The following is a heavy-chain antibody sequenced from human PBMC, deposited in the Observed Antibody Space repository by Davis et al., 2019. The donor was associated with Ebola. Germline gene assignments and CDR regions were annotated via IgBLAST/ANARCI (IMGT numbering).Heavy chain of an antibody. D-gene: IGHD4-17*01. Sequence: AASVKVSCKPSGYTFSGYAISWVRQAPGQGLEWIGRINVYNGHTNYAQNFQGRVTVSTDTSTSIAYMELRSLRSDDTALSYCARDATTVTTIWFDPWGQGTLVTVSS. V-gene: IGHV1-18*01. CDR2: INVYNGHT. CDR3: ARDATTVTTIWFDP. J-gene: IGHJ5*02. CDR1: GYTFSGYA.